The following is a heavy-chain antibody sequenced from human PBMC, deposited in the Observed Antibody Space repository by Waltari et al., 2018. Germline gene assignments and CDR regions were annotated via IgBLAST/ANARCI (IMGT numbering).Heavy chain of an antibody. CDR3: AKDKTRWSGSHLFDS. CDR2: ISLNSGTI. J-gene: IGHJ4*02. Sequence: EVQLEESGGGLVQPGRSLRLSCAASGFTFDDYAMHWVRQAPGKGLEWVSGISLNSGTIDYADSVKGRFTMSRDNAKNSLFLQMNSLRPEDTAFYYCAKDKTRWSGSHLFDSWGQGTLVTVSS. D-gene: IGHD1-26*01. V-gene: IGHV3-9*01. CDR1: GFTFDDYA.